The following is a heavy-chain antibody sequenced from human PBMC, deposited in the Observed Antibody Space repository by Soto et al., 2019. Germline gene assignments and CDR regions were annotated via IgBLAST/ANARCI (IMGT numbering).Heavy chain of an antibody. Sequence: ASVKVSCKASGYTFTDYQMHWVRQAPGQGLEWMGWINPNSGGTNYAQKFQGRVTMTRDTSITTAYMGLSRLTSDDTAIYYCAREWGGNIAYYSSDHWGQGTLVTVSS. CDR3: AREWGGNIAYYSSDH. D-gene: IGHD3-16*01. CDR1: GYTFTDYQ. CDR2: INPNSGGT. J-gene: IGHJ4*02. V-gene: IGHV1-2*02.